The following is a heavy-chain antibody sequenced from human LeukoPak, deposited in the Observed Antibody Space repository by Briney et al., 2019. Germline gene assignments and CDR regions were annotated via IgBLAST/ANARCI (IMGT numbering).Heavy chain of an antibody. CDR3: ARGASYYYGSGSYFVY. V-gene: IGHV4-34*01. Sequence: SETLSLTCAVYGGSFSGCYWSWIRQPPGKGLEWIGEINHSGSTNYNPSLKSRVTISVDTSKNQFSLKLSSVTAADTAVYYCARGASYYYGSGSYFVYWGQGTLVTVSS. CDR1: GGSFSGCY. CDR2: INHSGST. D-gene: IGHD3-10*01. J-gene: IGHJ4*02.